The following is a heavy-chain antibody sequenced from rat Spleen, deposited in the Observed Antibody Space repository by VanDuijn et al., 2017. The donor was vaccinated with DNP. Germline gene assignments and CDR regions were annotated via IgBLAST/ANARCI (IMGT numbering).Heavy chain of an antibody. CDR1: GFTFSDYN. Sequence: EVQLVESGGGLVQPGRSLKLSCAASGFTFSDYNMAWVRQAPKKGLEWVASVSTGDSRTYYADSVKGRFTISRDNAKSSLYLQMNSLRSEDTATYYCARQRVMYTTATGFAYWGQGTLVTVSS. V-gene: IGHV5-7*01. D-gene: IGHD1-6*01. J-gene: IGHJ3*01. CDR3: ARQRVMYTTATGFAY. CDR2: VSTGDSRT.